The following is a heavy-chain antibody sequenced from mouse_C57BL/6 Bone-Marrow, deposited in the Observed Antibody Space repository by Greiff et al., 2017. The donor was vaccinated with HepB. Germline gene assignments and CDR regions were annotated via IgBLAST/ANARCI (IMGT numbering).Heavy chain of an antibody. CDR1: GFSLTSYG. CDR3: AKTDYGNYGNAMDY. CDR2: IWRGGST. D-gene: IGHD2-1*01. Sequence: VQLQESGPGLVQPSQSLSITCTVSGFSLTSYGVHWVRQSPGKGLEWLGVIWRGGSTDYNAAFMSRLSITKDNSKSQVFFKMNSLQADDTAIYYCAKTDYGNYGNAMDYWGQGTSVTVSS. V-gene: IGHV2-5*01. J-gene: IGHJ4*01.